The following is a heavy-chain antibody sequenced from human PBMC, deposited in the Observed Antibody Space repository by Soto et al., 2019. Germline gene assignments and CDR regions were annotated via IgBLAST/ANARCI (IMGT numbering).Heavy chain of an antibody. CDR3: AREDDYGYRYINYGLDV. Sequence: GGSLRLSCAASGFTFNIYALHWVRQAPGKGLEWVAVISFDGTKKYYSDSVKGRFTISRDNLKNTLYLQMNNLRVEDAALYFCAREDDYGYRYINYGLDVWGQGTTATV. CDR1: GFTFNIYA. V-gene: IGHV3-30-3*01. D-gene: IGHD4-17*01. CDR2: ISFDGTKK. J-gene: IGHJ6*02.